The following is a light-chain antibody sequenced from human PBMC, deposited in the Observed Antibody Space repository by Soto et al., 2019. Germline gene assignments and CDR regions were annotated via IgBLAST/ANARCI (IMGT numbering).Light chain of an antibody. CDR3: QSYDKSLSASV. V-gene: IGLV1-40*01. CDR2: DYN. CDR1: SSNIGANFD. Sequence: QSVLTQPPSVSGAPGQRVTISCTGGSSNIGANFDVNWYQLLPGSAPKLLIYDYNNRPSGVTDRFSGSKSGSSASLAITGLKDGDEADYFCQSYDKSLSASVFGGGTKLTVL. J-gene: IGLJ3*02.